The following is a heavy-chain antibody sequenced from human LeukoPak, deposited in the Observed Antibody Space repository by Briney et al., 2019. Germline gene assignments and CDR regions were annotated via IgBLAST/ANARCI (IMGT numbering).Heavy chain of an antibody. Sequence: ASVKVSCTASGYXFTGYYIHWVRQAPGQGLEWMGWINPNSGGTNYAQKFQGRVTMTRDTSISTAYMELSRLRSDDTAVYYCARDRGLDTAMANAFDIWGQGTMVTVSS. CDR3: ARDRGLDTAMANAFDI. V-gene: IGHV1-2*02. J-gene: IGHJ3*02. D-gene: IGHD5-18*01. CDR2: INPNSGGT. CDR1: GYXFTGYY.